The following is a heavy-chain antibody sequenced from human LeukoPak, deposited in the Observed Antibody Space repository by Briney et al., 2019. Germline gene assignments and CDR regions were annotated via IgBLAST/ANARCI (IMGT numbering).Heavy chain of an antibody. D-gene: IGHD3-22*01. CDR3: ARSGGDYYDSISGLLLYFDY. V-gene: IGHV4-34*01. CDR2: INHSGST. CDR1: GGSFSGYY. Sequence: PSETLSLTCAVYGGSFSGYYWSWIRQPPGKGLEWIGEINHSGSTNYNPSLKSRVTISVDTSKNQFSLKLSSVTAADTAVYYCARSGGDYYDSISGLLLYFDYWGQGTLVTVSS. J-gene: IGHJ4*02.